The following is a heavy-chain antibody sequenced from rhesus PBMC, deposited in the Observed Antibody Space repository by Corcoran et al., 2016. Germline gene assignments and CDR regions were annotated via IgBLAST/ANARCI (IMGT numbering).Heavy chain of an antibody. CDR1: GGSISGYW. V-gene: IGHV4-165*01. CDR3: ARSPLRSFDY. Sequence: QLQESGPGLVKPSETLSLTCAVSGGSISGYWWSWIRQPPGKGLEWNGGINRRWSTNYNPSLKSRVTISRDTSKNQFSLKLSSVTAADTAVYYCARSPLRSFDYWGQGVLVTVSS. CDR2: INRRWST. D-gene: IGHD2-15*01. J-gene: IGHJ4*01.